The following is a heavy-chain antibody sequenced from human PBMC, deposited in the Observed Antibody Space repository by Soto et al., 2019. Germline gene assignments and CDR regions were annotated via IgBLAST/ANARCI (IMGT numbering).Heavy chain of an antibody. CDR1: GFTFSSYW. CDR3: ARERCSSTSCSLIDY. D-gene: IGHD2-2*01. J-gene: IGHJ4*02. CDR2: IKQDGSEK. V-gene: IGHV3-7*01. Sequence: RRLSCAASGFTFSSYWMSWVRQAPGKGLEWVANIKQDGSEKYYVDSVKGRFAISRDNAKNSLYLQMNSLRAEDTAVYYCARERCSSTSCSLIDYWGQGTLVTVSS.